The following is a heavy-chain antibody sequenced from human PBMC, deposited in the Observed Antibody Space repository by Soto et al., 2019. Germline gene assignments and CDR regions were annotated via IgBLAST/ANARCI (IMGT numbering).Heavy chain of an antibody. CDR3: ATRAARDGTGGGNYYGMDV. D-gene: IGHD2-8*02. Sequence: QVQLVQSGAEVKKPGASVKVSCKASGYTFTSYGISWVRQAPGQGLEWMGWISAYNGNTNYAQKLQGRVTMTTDTSTSTAYMELRSLRSDDTAVYYCATRAARDGTGGGNYYGMDVWGQGTTVTVSS. CDR1: GYTFTSYG. V-gene: IGHV1-18*01. CDR2: ISAYNGNT. J-gene: IGHJ6*02.